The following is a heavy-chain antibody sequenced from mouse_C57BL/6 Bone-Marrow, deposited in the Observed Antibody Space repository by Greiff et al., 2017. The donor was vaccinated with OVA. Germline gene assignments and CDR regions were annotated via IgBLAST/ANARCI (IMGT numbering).Heavy chain of an antibody. CDR2: INPSSGYT. V-gene: IGHV1-7*01. J-gene: IGHJ4*01. CDR1: GYTFTSYW. D-gene: IGHD1-1*01. CDR3: ASYYYGSSSYAMDY. Sequence: VQGQESGAELAKPGASVKLSCKASGYTFTSYWMHWVKQRPGQGLEWIGYINPSSGYTKYNQKFKAKATLTVDKSSSTAYMQLSSLTYEDSAVYYCASYYYGSSSYAMDYWGQGTAVTVTA.